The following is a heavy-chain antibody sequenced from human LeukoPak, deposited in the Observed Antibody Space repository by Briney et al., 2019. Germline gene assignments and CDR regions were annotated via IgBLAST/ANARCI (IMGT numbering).Heavy chain of an antibody. V-gene: IGHV3-48*01. CDR3: AESHDYTIDY. CDR1: GFTFSSYS. D-gene: IGHD4-11*01. Sequence: GSLRLSCAASGFTFSSYSMNWVRQAPGKGLEWVSYISSRSATIYYADSVKGRFTISRDNAKNSLYLQMNSLRAEDTALYYCAESHDYTIDYWGQGTLVTVSS. CDR2: ISSRSATI. J-gene: IGHJ4*02.